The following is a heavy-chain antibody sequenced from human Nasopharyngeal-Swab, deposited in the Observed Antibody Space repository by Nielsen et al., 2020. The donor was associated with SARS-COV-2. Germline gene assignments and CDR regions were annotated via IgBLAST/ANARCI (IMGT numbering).Heavy chain of an antibody. D-gene: IGHD2-15*01. CDR2: ISGSGGST. Sequence: ETLSLTCTVSGGSISSSSYYWGWVRQAPGKGLEWVSAISGSGGSTYYADSVKGRFTISRDNSKNTLYLQMNSLRAEDTAVYYCAKDWGYCSGGSCLPVYWGQGTLVTVSS. CDR1: GGSISSSSYY. CDR3: AKDWGYCSGGSCLPVY. J-gene: IGHJ4*02. V-gene: IGHV3-23*01.